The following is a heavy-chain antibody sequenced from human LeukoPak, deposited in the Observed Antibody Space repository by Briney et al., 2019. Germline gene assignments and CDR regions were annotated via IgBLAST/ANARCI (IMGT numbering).Heavy chain of an antibody. CDR2: INPNSGGT. V-gene: IGHV1-2*02. Sequence: GASVKVSCKASGYTFTGYYMHWVRQAPGQGLEWMGWINPNSGGTNYAQKLQGRVTMTTDTSTSTAYMELRSLRSDDTAVYYCASGAWGSYPSDAFDIWGQGTMVTVSS. J-gene: IGHJ3*02. D-gene: IGHD1-26*01. CDR1: GYTFTGYY. CDR3: ASGAWGSYPSDAFDI.